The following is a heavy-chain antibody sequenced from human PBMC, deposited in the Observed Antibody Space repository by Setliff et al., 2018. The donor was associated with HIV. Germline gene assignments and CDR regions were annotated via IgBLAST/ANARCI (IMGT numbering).Heavy chain of an antibody. CDR3: ARVDCSGGSCYSPAY. D-gene: IGHD2-15*01. CDR1: GGSMSSYF. V-gene: IGHV4-59*01. J-gene: IGHJ4*02. Sequence: SETLSLTCTVSGGSMSSYFWSWIRQSPGKGLEWIGYIYNSGGTNYNPSHKSRVTISLDTSKNQFSLNLTSVTAADTAVYYCARVDCSGGSCYSPAYWGQGTLVTVSS. CDR2: IYNSGGT.